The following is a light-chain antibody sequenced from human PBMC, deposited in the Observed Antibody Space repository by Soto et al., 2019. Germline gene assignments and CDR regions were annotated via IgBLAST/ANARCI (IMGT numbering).Light chain of an antibody. CDR2: DAS. V-gene: IGKV1-5*01. J-gene: IGKJ1*01. Sequence: DIQMTQSPSTLSAPVGDRVTITCRASQNINMWLAWYQQKPGKAPKLLIYDASSLQSGVPSRFAGSASGTEFTLTISGLLPEDCANYYCQHYSLYSPWTFGQGTKVDIK. CDR3: QHYSLYSPWT. CDR1: QNINMW.